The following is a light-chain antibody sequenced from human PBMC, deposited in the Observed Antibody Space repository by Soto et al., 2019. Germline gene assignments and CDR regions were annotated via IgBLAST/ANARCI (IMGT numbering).Light chain of an antibody. CDR3: MQALQTPWT. J-gene: IGKJ1*01. CDR2: LGS. V-gene: IGKV2-28*01. Sequence: DIVMTQSPLSLPVTPGAPASICCRSSQSLLHSNGYNYLDWYLQKPGQSPQLLIYLGSNRASGVPDRFSGDGSGTDFTLKISRVEAEDVGVYYCMQALQTPWTCGQGTKVEIK. CDR1: QSLLHSNGYNY.